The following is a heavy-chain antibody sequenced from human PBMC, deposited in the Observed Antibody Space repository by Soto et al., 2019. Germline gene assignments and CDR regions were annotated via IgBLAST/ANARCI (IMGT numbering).Heavy chain of an antibody. V-gene: IGHV3-30-3*01. CDR3: ARGGMGSGWYGPHGDYYGMDV. Sequence: QVQLVESGGGVVQPGRSLRLSCAASGFTFSSYAMHWVRQAPGKGLEWVAVISYDGSNKYYADSVKGRFTISRDNSKNARYRQMNSPRAEDTAGYYCARGGMGSGWYGPHGDYYGMDVWGQGTTVTVSS. CDR2: ISYDGSNK. J-gene: IGHJ6*02. CDR1: GFTFSSYA. D-gene: IGHD6-19*01.